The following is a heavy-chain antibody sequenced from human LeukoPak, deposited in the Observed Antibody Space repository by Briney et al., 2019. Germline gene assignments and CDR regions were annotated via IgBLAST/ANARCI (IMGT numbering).Heavy chain of an antibody. J-gene: IGHJ6*02. CDR3: AREGGSGPYGMDV. CDR2: IIPIFGTA. V-gene: IGHV1-69*13. Sequence: SVKVSCRASGGTFTSYAISWVRQAPGQGLEWMGGIIPIFGTANYAQKFQGRVTITADESTSTAYMELSSLRSEDTAAYYCAREGGSGPYGMDVWGQGTTVTVSS. D-gene: IGHD3-16*01. CDR1: GGTFTSYA.